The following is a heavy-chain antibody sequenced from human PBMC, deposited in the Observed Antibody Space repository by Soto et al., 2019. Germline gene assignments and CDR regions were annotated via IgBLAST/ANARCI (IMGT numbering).Heavy chain of an antibody. D-gene: IGHD6-19*01. V-gene: IGHV3-21*01. CDR3: ARDFRAVAGTSSGY. CDR1: GFTFSSYS. J-gene: IGHJ4*02. CDR2: ISSSSSYI. Sequence: EVQLVESGGGLVKPGGSLRLSCAASGFTFSSYSMNWVRQAPGKGLEWVSSISSSSSYIYYADSVKGRFTISRDNAKNSLYLQMNSLRAEDTAVYYCARDFRAVAGTSSGYWGQGTLVTVSS.